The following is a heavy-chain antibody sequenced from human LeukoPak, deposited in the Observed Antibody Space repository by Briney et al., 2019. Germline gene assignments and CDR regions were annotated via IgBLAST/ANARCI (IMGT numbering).Heavy chain of an antibody. J-gene: IGHJ6*04. CDR3: AELGITMIGGV. Sequence: GGSLRLSCAASGFTFDDYAMSWVRQAPGKGLEWVSGINWNGGSTGYADSVKGRFTISRDNAKNSLYLQMNSLRAEDTAVYYCAELGITMIGGVWGKGTTVTISS. V-gene: IGHV3-20*04. CDR1: GFTFDDYA. D-gene: IGHD3-10*02. CDR2: INWNGGST.